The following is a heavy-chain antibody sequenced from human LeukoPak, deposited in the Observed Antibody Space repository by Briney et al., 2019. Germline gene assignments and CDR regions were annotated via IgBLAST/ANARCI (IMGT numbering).Heavy chain of an antibody. CDR1: GGTFSSYA. V-gene: IGHV1-69*13. CDR2: IIPIFGTA. CDR3: AREVEATYYYDSSGSGLGY. Sequence: SVKVSCKASGGTFSSYAISWVRQAPGQGLEWMGGIIPIFGTANYAQKFQGRVTITADESTSTAYMELSSLRSEDTAVYYCAREVEATYYYDSSGSGLGYWGQGTLVTVSS. D-gene: IGHD3-22*01. J-gene: IGHJ4*02.